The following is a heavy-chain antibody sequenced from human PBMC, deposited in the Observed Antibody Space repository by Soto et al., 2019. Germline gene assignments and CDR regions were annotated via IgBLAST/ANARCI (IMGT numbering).Heavy chain of an antibody. CDR2: ISSTASTI. J-gene: IGHJ6*02. D-gene: IGHD3-10*01. Sequence: EVQLVESGGGLVQPGGSLRLSCAASGFAFSSYEMNWVRQSPGKGLEWLSYISSTASTIHYADSVKGRFTISRDNANNSVYLQMNILTADDSAVYYCARAAGIMTRGFHGMDVWGQGTTVTVSS. V-gene: IGHV3-48*03. CDR1: GFAFSSYE. CDR3: ARAAGIMTRGFHGMDV.